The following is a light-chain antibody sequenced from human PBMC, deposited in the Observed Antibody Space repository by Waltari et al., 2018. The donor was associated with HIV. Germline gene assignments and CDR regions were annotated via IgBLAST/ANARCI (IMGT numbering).Light chain of an antibody. CDR3: GTWDNSLSAYVL. V-gene: IGLV1-51*01. J-gene: IGLJ2*01. CDR2: DNS. Sequence: QSVLTQPPSVSAAPGQKVTISCSGTSSTIGMNYVSCYQQLPGTAPKLLIYDNSKRPSGIPDRFSASKSGTSATLVITGLQIGDEADYFCGTWDNSLSAYVLFGGGTKLTVL. CDR1: SSTIGMNY.